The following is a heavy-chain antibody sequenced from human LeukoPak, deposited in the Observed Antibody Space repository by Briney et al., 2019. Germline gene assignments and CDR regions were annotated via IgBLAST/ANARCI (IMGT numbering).Heavy chain of an antibody. CDR2: ISGSGRST. CDR3: ARVSGNIQIWPQPFGDGMDV. D-gene: IGHD3-10*01. J-gene: IGHJ6*02. Sequence: GGSLRLSCAASRFTFSSCVMGWVRQAPGKGLECVSAISGSGRSTYYADSVKGRFTISREDSKNTLYLQMNILRAEDTAIYYCARVSGNIQIWPQPFGDGMDVWGQGTTVTVSS. V-gene: IGHV3-23*01. CDR1: RFTFSSCV.